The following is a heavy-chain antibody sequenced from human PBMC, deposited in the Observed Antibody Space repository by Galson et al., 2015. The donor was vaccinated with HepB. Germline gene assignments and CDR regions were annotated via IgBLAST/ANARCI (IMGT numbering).Heavy chain of an antibody. V-gene: IGHV3-30*18. D-gene: IGHD6-13*01. CDR3: AKAFLQGIAAAGTDY. J-gene: IGHJ4*02. Sequence: SLRLSCAASGFTFSSYGMHWVRQAPGKGLEWVAVISYDGSNKYYADSVKGRFTISRDNSKNTLYLQMNSLRAEDTAVYYCAKAFLQGIAAAGTDYWGQGTLVTVSS. CDR1: GFTFSSYG. CDR2: ISYDGSNK.